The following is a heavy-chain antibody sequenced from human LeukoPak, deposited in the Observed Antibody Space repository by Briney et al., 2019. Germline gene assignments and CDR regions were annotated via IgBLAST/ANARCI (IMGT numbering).Heavy chain of an antibody. Sequence: SETLSLTCTASGGSISSYYWSWIRQPPGKGLEWIGYIYYSGSTNYNPSLKSRVTISVDTSKNQFSLKLSSVTAADTAVYYCATRSGSYPAVGYWGQGTLVTVSS. J-gene: IGHJ4*02. V-gene: IGHV4-59*01. CDR2: IYYSGST. CDR1: GGSISSYY. CDR3: ATRSGSYPAVGY. D-gene: IGHD3-10*01.